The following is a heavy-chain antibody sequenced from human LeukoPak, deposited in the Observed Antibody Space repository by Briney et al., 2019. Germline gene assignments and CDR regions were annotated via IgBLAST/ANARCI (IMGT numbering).Heavy chain of an antibody. J-gene: IGHJ4*02. CDR3: ARDYTSSWTEGFFDY. V-gene: IGHV3-21*04. D-gene: IGHD6-13*01. CDR2: ISSSGSSV. Sequence: PGGSLRLSCAASGFTFSSYWMNWVRQAPGKGLDWVSSISSSGSSVYYADSVKGRFTVSRDNAKNTLYLQMNSLRADDTAVYYCARDYTSSWTEGFFDYWGQGTLVTVSS. CDR1: GFTFSSYW.